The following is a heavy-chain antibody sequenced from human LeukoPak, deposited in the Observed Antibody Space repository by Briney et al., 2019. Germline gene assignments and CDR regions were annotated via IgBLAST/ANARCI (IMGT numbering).Heavy chain of an antibody. CDR1: GFSFSDYY. CDR3: ARDELSLLEVIDY. J-gene: IGHJ4*02. V-gene: IGHV3-11*04. CDR2: TTTSGSTK. Sequence: PGGSLRLSCAASGFSFSDYYMSWIRQAPGKGLEWISFTTTSGSTKYYADSVKGRFTISRDNARNSLYLQMNSLRAEDTAVYYCARDELSLLEVIDYWGQATPVTVSS. D-gene: IGHD3-16*02.